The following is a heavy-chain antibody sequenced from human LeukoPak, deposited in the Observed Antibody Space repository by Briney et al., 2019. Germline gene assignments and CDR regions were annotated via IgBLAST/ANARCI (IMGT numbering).Heavy chain of an antibody. CDR2: IFPSCCKE. V-gene: IGHV3-23*01. CDR3: ATYRQVLLPFES. J-gene: IGHJ4*02. D-gene: IGHD2-8*02. Sequence: PGGSLRLTCAASGCTFSTYAMNWVRQPPGKGLEWVSSIFPSCCKEHYADSVRGRFTISRDNSKSTLSLQMNSLRAEDTAIYYCATYRQVLLPFESWGKGTLVTVSS. CDR1: GCTFSTYA.